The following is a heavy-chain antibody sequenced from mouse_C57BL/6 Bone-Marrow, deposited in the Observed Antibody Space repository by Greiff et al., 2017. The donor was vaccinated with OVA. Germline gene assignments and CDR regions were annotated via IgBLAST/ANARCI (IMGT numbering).Heavy chain of an antibody. CDR1: GYTFTSYW. V-gene: IGHV1-69*01. CDR3: ARDPSYDYGSREPVLYAMDY. J-gene: IGHJ4*01. Sequence: QVQLQQPGAELVMPGASVKLSCKASGYTFTSYWMHWVKQRPGQGLEWIGEIDPSDSYTNYNQKFKGKSTLTVDKSSSTAYMQLSSLTSEDSAVYYCARDPSYDYGSREPVLYAMDYWGQGTSVTVSS. D-gene: IGHD1-1*01. CDR2: IDPSDSYT.